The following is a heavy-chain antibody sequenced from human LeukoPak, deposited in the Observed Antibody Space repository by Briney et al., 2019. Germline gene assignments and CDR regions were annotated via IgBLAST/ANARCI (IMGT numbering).Heavy chain of an antibody. CDR2: IYYSGST. D-gene: IGHD3-3*01. V-gene: IGHV4-39*07. CDR1: GDSISSSSYY. Sequence: SETLSLTCTVSGDSISSSSYYWGWIRQPPGKGLEWIGSIYYSGSTYYNPSLKSRVTISLDTSKNQFSLKLSSVTAADTAVYYCARVEEEAARTFFVDYWGQGTLVTVSS. J-gene: IGHJ4*02. CDR3: ARVEEEAARTFFVDY.